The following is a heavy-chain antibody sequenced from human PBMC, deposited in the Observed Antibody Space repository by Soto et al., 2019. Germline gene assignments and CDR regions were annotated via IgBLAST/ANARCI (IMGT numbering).Heavy chain of an antibody. D-gene: IGHD3-10*01. CDR3: ARDGRLMLRGFSISNGMGV. J-gene: IGHJ6*02. CDR2: IYYSGNT. V-gene: IGHV4-59*01. Sequence: HVQLQESGPGLVKPSETLSLTCTISGGSIINYYWNWIRQPPGKGLEWIGYIYYSGNTNYNPSLNSRVTISVDRSKHQFSLKLTSVTAADTAVDFWARDGRLMLRGFSISNGMGVWGQWTKVTVSS. CDR1: GGSIINYY.